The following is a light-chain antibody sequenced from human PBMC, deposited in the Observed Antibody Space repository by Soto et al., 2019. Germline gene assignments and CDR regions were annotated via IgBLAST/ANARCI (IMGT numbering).Light chain of an antibody. CDR2: GAS. CDR1: QSVSRY. CDR3: QQFDTSPYT. Sequence: VLTQSPGTLSLSPGERATLSCGASQSVSRYLVWYQQKPRQAPRLLIYGASRRATGIPDRVSGSGSGTDFTLTINRLGPEDSAVYFCQQFDTSPYTFGQGTKLEIK. V-gene: IGKV3-20*01. J-gene: IGKJ2*01.